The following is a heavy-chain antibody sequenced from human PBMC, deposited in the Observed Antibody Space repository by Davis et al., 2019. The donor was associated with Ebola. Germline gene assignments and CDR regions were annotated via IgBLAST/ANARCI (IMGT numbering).Heavy chain of an antibody. CDR2: IYYSGTT. V-gene: IGHV4-59*01. CDR3: ARGSQWLGPDY. Sequence: SETLSLTCTVSGGSFSTYYWSWARQPPGKGLEWVGYIYYSGTTHYNPSLRGRVTISVDTSKKHFSLKLGSVTAADTAVYYCARGSQWLGPDYWGQGTLVTVSS. D-gene: IGHD6-19*01. J-gene: IGHJ4*02. CDR1: GGSFSTYY.